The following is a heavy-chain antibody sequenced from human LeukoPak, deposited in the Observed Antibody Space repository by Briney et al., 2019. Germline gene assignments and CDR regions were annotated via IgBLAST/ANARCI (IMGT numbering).Heavy chain of an antibody. V-gene: IGHV4-59*12. CDR1: GGSISSYY. D-gene: IGHD1-1*01. CDR2: IYYSGST. Sequence: SETLSLTCTVSGGSISSYYWSWIRQPPGKGLEWIGYIYYSGSTNYNPSLKSRVTISVDTSKNQFSLKLSSVTAADTAVYYCARAKAGTPGYYFDYWGQGTLVTVSS. J-gene: IGHJ4*02. CDR3: ARAKAGTPGYYFDY.